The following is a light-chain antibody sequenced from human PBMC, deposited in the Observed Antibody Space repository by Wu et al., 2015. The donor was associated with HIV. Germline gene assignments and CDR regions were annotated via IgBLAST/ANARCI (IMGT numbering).Light chain of an antibody. J-gene: IGKJ2*03. Sequence: EIVMTQSPATLSVSPGERATLSCRASQSVSSNLAWYQQKPGQAPRLLIYDVSTRATGIPARFSGSGSGTEFTLTISSLQSEDFAVYYCQEYNKWSMYSFGQGTK. CDR1: QSVSSN. CDR3: QEYNKWSMYS. V-gene: IGKV3-15*01. CDR2: DVS.